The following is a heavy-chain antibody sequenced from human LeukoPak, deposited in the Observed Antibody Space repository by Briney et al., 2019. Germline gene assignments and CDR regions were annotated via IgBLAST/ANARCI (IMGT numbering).Heavy chain of an antibody. CDR2: INPNSGGT. Sequence: GASVKVSCKTSGYSENFYGITWVRQVAGQGLEWMGWINPNSGGTNYAQKFQGRVTMTRDTSISTAYMELSRLRSDDTAVYYCASPGESRERSYPNCRGGDCYQIDYWGQGTLVTVSS. CDR1: GYSENFYG. CDR3: ASPGESRERSYPNCRGGDCYQIDY. D-gene: IGHD2-21*02. V-gene: IGHV1-2*02. J-gene: IGHJ4*02.